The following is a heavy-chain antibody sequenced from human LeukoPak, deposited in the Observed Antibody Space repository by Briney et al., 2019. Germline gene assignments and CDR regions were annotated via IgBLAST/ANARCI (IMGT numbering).Heavy chain of an antibody. CDR3: AFGGEVHRGSYTR. V-gene: IGHV1-69*13. Sequence: SVTESCKASGGTFSSYAISWVRQAPGQGLEWMGGIIPIFGTANYAQKFQGRVTITADESTSTAYMELSSLRSEDTAVYYCAFGGEVHRGSYTRWGQGTLDSVSS. CDR2: IIPIFGTA. CDR1: GGTFSSYA. J-gene: IGHJ4*02. D-gene: IGHD1-26*01.